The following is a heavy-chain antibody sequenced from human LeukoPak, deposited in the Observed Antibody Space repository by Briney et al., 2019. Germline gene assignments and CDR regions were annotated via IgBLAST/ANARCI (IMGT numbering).Heavy chain of an antibody. CDR3: ARREYDILTGYYSFDY. Sequence: GGSLRLSCAASGFTFSSYAMSWVRQAPGKGLEWVSAISGGDTFYAESVKGRFTISRDNSKNTLYLQVNSLRAEDTAVYYCARREYDILTGYYSFDYWGQGTLVTVSS. CDR2: ISGGDT. V-gene: IGHV3-23*01. D-gene: IGHD3-9*01. CDR1: GFTFSSYA. J-gene: IGHJ4*02.